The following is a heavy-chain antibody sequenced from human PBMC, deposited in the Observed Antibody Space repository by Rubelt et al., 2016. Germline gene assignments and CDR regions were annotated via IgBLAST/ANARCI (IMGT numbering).Heavy chain of an antibody. CDR3: ARQLYSGYDWGAFDY. V-gene: IGHV4-39*07. Sequence: QLQLQESGPGLVKPSETLSLTCTVSGGSISSSSYYWGWIRQPPGKGLEWIGSIYYSGSTYYNPSLKSRVTLSVDTSKNQFSLKLSSVTAADTAVYYCARQLYSGYDWGAFDYWGQGTLVTVSS. D-gene: IGHD5-12*01. CDR2: IYYSGST. J-gene: IGHJ4*02. CDR1: GGSISSSSYY.